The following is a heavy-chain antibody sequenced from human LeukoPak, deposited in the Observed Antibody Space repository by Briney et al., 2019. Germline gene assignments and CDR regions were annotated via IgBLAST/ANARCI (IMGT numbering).Heavy chain of an antibody. CDR2: IYYSGST. CDR3: AREAYYDSSGYSHDAFDI. Sequence: SETLSLTCTVSGVSISSYYWSWIRQPPGKGLEWIGYIYYSGSTNYNPSHKSRVTISVDTSKNQFSLKLRSVTAADTAVYYCAREAYYDSSGYSHDAFDIWGQGTMVTVSS. CDR1: GVSISSYY. V-gene: IGHV4-59*01. J-gene: IGHJ3*02. D-gene: IGHD3-22*01.